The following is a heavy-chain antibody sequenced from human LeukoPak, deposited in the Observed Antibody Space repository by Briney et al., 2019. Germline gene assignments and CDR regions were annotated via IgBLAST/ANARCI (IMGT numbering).Heavy chain of an antibody. CDR2: ISGSGGST. V-gene: IGHV3-23*01. CDR1: GFTFSSYA. Sequence: GGSLRLSCAASGFTFSSYARSWVRQAPGKGLEWVSAISGSGGSTYYADSVKGRFTISRDNSKNTLYLQMNSLRAEDTAVYYCAKARTRLYSSGWFVDYWGQGTLVTVSS. D-gene: IGHD6-19*01. CDR3: AKARTRLYSSGWFVDY. J-gene: IGHJ4*02.